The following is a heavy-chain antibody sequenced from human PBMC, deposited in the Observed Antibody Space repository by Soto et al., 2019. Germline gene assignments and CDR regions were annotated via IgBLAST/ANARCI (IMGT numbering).Heavy chain of an antibody. Sequence: SQTLSLTCAISGDSVSSNSAAWNWIRQSPSRGLEWLGRTYYRSKWYNDYAVSVKSRITINPDTSKNQFSLQLNSVTPEDTAVYYCARDGYSGYAPDDAFDIWGQGTMVTVSS. J-gene: IGHJ3*02. CDR1: GDSVSSNSAA. CDR2: TYYRSKWYN. V-gene: IGHV6-1*01. CDR3: ARDGYSGYAPDDAFDI. D-gene: IGHD5-12*01.